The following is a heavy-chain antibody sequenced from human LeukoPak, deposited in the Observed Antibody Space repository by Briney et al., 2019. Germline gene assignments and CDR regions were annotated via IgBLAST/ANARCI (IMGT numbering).Heavy chain of an antibody. CDR1: GRPIRSYH. Sequence: PSETLSLICSVSGRPIRSYHWSWIRQPPGKGLEWIGYIYYSGSNNYNPSLRSRVTICVDTSKNQFSLKLSSVTAADTAVYYCARDHTYYYILFGYSFGAFEGRGQGRMGTV. CDR2: IYYSGSN. J-gene: IGHJ3*01. V-gene: IGHV4-59*01. CDR3: ARDHTYYYILFGYSFGAFEG. D-gene: IGHD3-9*01.